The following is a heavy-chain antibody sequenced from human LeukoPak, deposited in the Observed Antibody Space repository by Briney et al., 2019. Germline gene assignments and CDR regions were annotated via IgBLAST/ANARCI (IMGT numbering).Heavy chain of an antibody. CDR2: IYYNGST. J-gene: IGHJ4*02. CDR1: GGSISSYY. D-gene: IGHD6-13*01. CDR3: GRGGSWHPVDY. Sequence: SETLSLTCTVSGGSISSYYWSWIRQPPGKGLEWIGYIYYNGSTNYNPSLKSRVTISVDTSKNQFSLKLTSVTAADTAVYYCGRGGSWHPVDYWGQGTLVTVSS. V-gene: IGHV4-59*08.